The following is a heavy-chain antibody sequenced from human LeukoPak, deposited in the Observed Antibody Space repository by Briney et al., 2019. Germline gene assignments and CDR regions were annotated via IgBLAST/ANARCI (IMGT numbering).Heavy chain of an antibody. CDR2: ISAYNGNT. Sequence: ASVKVSCKASGYTFTSYGISWVRQAPGQGLEWMGWISAYNGNTNYAQKPQGRVTMTTDTSTSTAYMELRSLRSDDTAVYYCARYVGYCSGGSCYSGEEIWGQGTMVTVSS. CDR1: GYTFTSYG. V-gene: IGHV1-18*01. CDR3: ARYVGYCSGGSCYSGEEI. D-gene: IGHD2-15*01. J-gene: IGHJ3*02.